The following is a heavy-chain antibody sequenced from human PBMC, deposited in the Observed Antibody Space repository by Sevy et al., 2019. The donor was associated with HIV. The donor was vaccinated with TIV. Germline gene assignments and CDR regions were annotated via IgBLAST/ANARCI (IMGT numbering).Heavy chain of an antibody. Sequence: SETLSLTCTVSGGSFSTYSWIWIRQSPGKGLEWIGYIYDSGHTNYNPSLKSRVTISVDTSKNQFSLKLNSVTAADTAVYYCAREKGTVTILSAFDIWGQGTRVTVSS. CDR2: IYDSGHT. CDR1: GGSFSTYS. V-gene: IGHV4-59*01. CDR3: AREKGTVTILSAFDI. J-gene: IGHJ3*02. D-gene: IGHD4-17*01.